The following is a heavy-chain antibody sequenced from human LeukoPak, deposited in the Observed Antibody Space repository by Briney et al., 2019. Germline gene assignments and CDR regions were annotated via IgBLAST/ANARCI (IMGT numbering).Heavy chain of an antibody. D-gene: IGHD3-10*01. V-gene: IGHV4-31*03. CDR2: IYYSGST. J-gene: IGHJ5*02. Sequence: SETLSPTCTVSGGSISSGGYYWSWLRQHPGKGLEWIGYIYYSGSTYYNPSLKSRFTISVDTSKNQFSLKLSSVTAADTAVYYCARRWFGELFNWFDPWGQGTLVTVSS. CDR3: ARRWFGELFNWFDP. CDR1: GGSISSGGYY.